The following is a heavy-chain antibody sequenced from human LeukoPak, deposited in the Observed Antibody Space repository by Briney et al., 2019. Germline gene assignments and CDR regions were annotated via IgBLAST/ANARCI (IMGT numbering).Heavy chain of an antibody. D-gene: IGHD2-8*02. Sequence: GGSLRLSCAASGFTFSSYEMNWVRQAPGKGLEWVSYISSSGSTIYYADSVKGRFTISRDNAKNTLYLQMNSLRAEDTAVYYCARDTVSAFDYWGQGALVTVSS. CDR1: GFTFSSYE. CDR2: ISSSGSTI. J-gene: IGHJ4*02. V-gene: IGHV3-48*03. CDR3: ARDTVSAFDY.